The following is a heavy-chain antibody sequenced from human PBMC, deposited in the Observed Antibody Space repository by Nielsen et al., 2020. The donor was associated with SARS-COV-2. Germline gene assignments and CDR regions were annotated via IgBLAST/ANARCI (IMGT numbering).Heavy chain of an antibody. Sequence: SETLSLTCTVSGGSISGYYWNWIRQPPGKGLEWIGYIYFSGSTTYNPSLKSRVTISVDTSKSHFSLKLNSVTAADTAIYYCARERDFWSGYKAFEIWGQGTVVTVSS. J-gene: IGHJ3*02. CDR3: ARERDFWSGYKAFEI. D-gene: IGHD3-3*01. CDR2: IYFSGST. V-gene: IGHV4-59*01. CDR1: GGSISGYY.